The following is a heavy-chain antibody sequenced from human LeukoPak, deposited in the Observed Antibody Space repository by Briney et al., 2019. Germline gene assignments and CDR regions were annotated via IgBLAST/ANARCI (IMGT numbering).Heavy chain of an antibody. J-gene: IGHJ4*02. CDR1: GGSISSRSYY. V-gene: IGHV4-39*01. CDR3: ARPHSGGNFLGYDY. D-gene: IGHD4-23*01. CDR2: IYYSGST. Sequence: SETLSLTCTVSGGSISSRSYYWGRIRQPPGKGLEWIGSIYYSGSTYCNPSLKSRVTISVDTSKNQFSLKLSSVTAADTAVYYCARPHSGGNFLGYDYWGQGTLVTVSS.